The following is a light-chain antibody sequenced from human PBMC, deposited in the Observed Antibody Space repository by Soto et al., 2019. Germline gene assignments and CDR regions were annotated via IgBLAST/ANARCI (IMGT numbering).Light chain of an antibody. CDR3: QAWGSRSVV. J-gene: IGLJ2*01. Sequence: SYELTQPPSVSVSPGQTASITCSGAKMGDKCACWYQQKPRQSPVLVNYEVRKRPSGIAERFSGSNAGNTATLAIGGTQAIEEADYCCQAWGSRSVVFGGGTKLTVL. CDR2: EVR. V-gene: IGLV3-1*01. CDR1: KMGDKC.